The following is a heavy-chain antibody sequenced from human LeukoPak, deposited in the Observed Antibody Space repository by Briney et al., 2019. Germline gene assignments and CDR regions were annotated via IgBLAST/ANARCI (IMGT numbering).Heavy chain of an antibody. Sequence: PSETLSLTCTVSGGSISSSSYYWGWIRQPPGKGLEWIGYIYHSGSTYYNPSLKSRVTISVDRSKNQFSLKLSSVTAADTAVYYCARASQLLYGWDYWGQGTLVTVSS. V-gene: IGHV4-39*07. CDR3: ARASQLLYGWDY. CDR2: IYHSGST. CDR1: GGSISSSSYY. D-gene: IGHD2-2*02. J-gene: IGHJ4*02.